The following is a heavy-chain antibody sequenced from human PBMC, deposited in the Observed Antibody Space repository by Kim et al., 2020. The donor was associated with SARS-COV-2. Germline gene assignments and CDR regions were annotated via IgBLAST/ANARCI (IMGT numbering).Heavy chain of an antibody. J-gene: IGHJ4*02. D-gene: IGHD6-6*01. CDR3: AKLYSSSSRFDY. Sequence: YADSVKGRFTISRDNSKNTLYLQMNSLRAEDTAIYYCAKLYSSSSRFDYWGQGTLVTVSS. V-gene: IGHV3-23*01.